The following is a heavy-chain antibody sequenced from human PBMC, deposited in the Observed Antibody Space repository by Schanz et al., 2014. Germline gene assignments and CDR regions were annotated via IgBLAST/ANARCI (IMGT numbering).Heavy chain of an antibody. V-gene: IGHV3-11*04. Sequence: QVQLVESGGGLVKPGGSLRLSCAASGLTFSDHYMDWVRQAPGKGLEWVSGMSGSGSTADYADSVKGRFTISRDNYKNTLYLQMNSLSAEDTAVYYCAGGEYQLLYGNWGQGTLVTVSS. CDR1: GLTFSDHY. D-gene: IGHD2-2*02. CDR3: AGGEYQLLYGN. CDR2: MSGSGSTA. J-gene: IGHJ4*02.